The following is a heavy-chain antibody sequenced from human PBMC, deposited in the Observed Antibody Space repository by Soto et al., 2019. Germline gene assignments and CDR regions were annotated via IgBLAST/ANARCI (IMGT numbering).Heavy chain of an antibody. CDR1: GFTVSNNY. Sequence: EVQLVETGGGLIQPGGSLRLSCAASGFTVSNNYMSWVRQAPGKGLECVSIIHSGGTTYYADSVRGRFTISRDHSKNTLYLQMNSLRADDTAVYFCARNQPVTTLGYWGQGTLVTVSS. J-gene: IGHJ4*02. D-gene: IGHD4-17*01. V-gene: IGHV3-53*02. CDR3: ARNQPVTTLGY. CDR2: IHSGGTT.